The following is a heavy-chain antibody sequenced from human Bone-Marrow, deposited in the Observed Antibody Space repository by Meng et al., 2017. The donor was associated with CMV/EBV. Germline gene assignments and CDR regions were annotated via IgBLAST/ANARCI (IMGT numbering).Heavy chain of an antibody. D-gene: IGHD3-3*01. CDR1: GFTFSSYW. Sequence: GESLKISCAASGFTFSSYWMSWVRQAPGKGLEWVANIKQDGSEKYYVDSVKGRFTISRDNAKNSLYLQMNSLRAEDTAVYYCARAPRSGYYEIGYWGQGTLVTVS. J-gene: IGHJ4*02. V-gene: IGHV3-7*01. CDR2: IKQDGSEK. CDR3: ARAPRSGYYEIGY.